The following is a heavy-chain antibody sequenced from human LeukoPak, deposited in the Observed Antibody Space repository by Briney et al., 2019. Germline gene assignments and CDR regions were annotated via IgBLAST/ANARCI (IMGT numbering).Heavy chain of an antibody. CDR3: ARDIVGNYDDH. V-gene: IGHV3-30-3*01. CDR1: GFIFSTYT. J-gene: IGHJ5*02. D-gene: IGHD1-26*01. CDR2: ISYDGSNK. Sequence: GGSLRLSCVASGFIFSTYTMPWVRQAPGRGLEWVAVISYDGSNKFYADSVKGRFTISRDDPTNTVYLQMSSLKSEDTAIYYCARDIVGNYDDHWGQGTQVTVSS.